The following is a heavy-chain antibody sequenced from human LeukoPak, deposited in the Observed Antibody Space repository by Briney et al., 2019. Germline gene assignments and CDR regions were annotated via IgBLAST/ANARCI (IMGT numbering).Heavy chain of an antibody. CDR2: IYTSGST. CDR3: ARDRGYSYAFDY. V-gene: IGHV4-4*07. D-gene: IGHD5-18*01. CDR1: GGSISSYY. J-gene: IGHJ4*02. Sequence: SETLSLTCTVSGGSISSYYWSGIRQPAGKGLEWIGRIYTSGSTNYNPSLKSRVTISIDTSKNQFSLKLNSVTAADTAVYYCARDRGYSYAFDYWGQGTLVTVSS.